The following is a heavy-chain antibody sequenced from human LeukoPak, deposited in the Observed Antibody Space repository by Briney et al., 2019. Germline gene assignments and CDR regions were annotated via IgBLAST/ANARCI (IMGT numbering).Heavy chain of an antibody. CDR1: GFTFSSYA. J-gene: IGHJ4*02. D-gene: IGHD2-21*02. Sequence: GGSLRLPCSASGFTFSSYAMHWVRQAPGKGLEYVSAISSNGGSTYYADSVKGRFTISRDNSKNTLYLQVSSLRPEDTAVYYCVKGIVVVTARAFDYWGQGTLVTVSS. CDR3: VKGIVVVTARAFDY. V-gene: IGHV3-64D*06. CDR2: ISSNGGST.